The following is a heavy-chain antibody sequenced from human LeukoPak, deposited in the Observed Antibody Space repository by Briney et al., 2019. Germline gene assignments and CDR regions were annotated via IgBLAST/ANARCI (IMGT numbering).Heavy chain of an antibody. CDR1: GDSFSYFY. V-gene: IGHV4-59*01. CDR2: IYYSGST. J-gene: IGHJ4*02. Sequence: PSETLSLTCTVSGDSFSYFYWSWIRQPPGKGLEWIGYIYYSGSTNYNPSLKSRVTISVDTSKNQFSLKLSSVTAADTAVYYCARSSSWYYFDYWGQGTLVTVSS. CDR3: ARSSSWYYFDY. D-gene: IGHD6-13*01.